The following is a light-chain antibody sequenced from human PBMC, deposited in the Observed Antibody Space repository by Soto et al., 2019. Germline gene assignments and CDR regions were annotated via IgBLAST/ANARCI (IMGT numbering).Light chain of an antibody. V-gene: IGKV1-39*01. CDR3: HQSYSTPQT. CDR2: AVS. J-gene: IGKJ1*01. Sequence: DIQMTQSPSSLSASVGDRVTITCRARQSISSYLNWYQQKPGKAPKLRIYAVSSLQSGVPSRFSGSGSGTDFTLTISTLQPEDFATYYCHQSYSTPQTFGQATKVEIK. CDR1: QSISSY.